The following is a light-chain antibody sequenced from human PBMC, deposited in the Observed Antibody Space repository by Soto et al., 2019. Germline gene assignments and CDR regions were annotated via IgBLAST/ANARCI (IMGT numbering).Light chain of an antibody. CDR3: QQYHSYWT. CDR1: QNIRSR. J-gene: IGKJ1*01. CDR2: DAS. V-gene: IGKV1-5*01. Sequence: DLQLTHSQSTLYASVGYIVTITCRASQNIRSRLAWFQQKPGKAPKLLIYDASSLESGVPQRFSGSGSGTEFTLTISSLQTDDFSTYYCQQYHSYWTFGQGTKVDI.